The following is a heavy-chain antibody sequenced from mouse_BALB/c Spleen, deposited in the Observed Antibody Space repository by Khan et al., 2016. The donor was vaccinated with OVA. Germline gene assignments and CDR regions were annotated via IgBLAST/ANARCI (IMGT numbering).Heavy chain of an antibody. V-gene: IGHV5-12-2*01. J-gene: IGHJ1*01. D-gene: IGHD1-1*01. CDR2: ISNGGGST. CDR3: ARHYYGSSYWYFDV. Sequence: EVQLMESGGGLVQPGGSLKLSCAASGFTFSSYTMSWVRQTPEKRLEWVAYISNGGGSTYYPDTVKGRFTISRDTAKNTLYLQMSSLKSEDTAMYYWARHYYGSSYWYFDVWGAGTTVTVSS. CDR1: GFTFSSYT.